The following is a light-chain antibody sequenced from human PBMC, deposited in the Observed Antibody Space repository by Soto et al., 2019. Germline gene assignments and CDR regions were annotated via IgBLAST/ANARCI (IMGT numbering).Light chain of an antibody. CDR1: QSVSSNY. CDR3: QQYVSSPIT. Sequence: EIVLTQSPGTLSLSLGERATLSCRASQSVSSNYLAWYQQKPGQAPRLLIFGASSRATGIPDRFSGSGSGTDFTLTISRLEPEDFAVYYCQQYVSSPITFGQGTRLEIK. J-gene: IGKJ5*01. CDR2: GAS. V-gene: IGKV3-20*01.